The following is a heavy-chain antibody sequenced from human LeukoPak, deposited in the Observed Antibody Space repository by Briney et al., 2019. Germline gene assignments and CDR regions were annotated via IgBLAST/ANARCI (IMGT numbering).Heavy chain of an antibody. V-gene: IGHV3-7*01. CDR1: GFTFTNYW. CDR2: IHKAGSES. Sequence: GGSLRLSCAASGFTFTNYWMTWVRQVPGKGLEWVANIHKAGSESYYVDSVKGRFAISRDNAKNSLYLQLSSLRVEDTAVYYCERVGAWDPQLVFEYWGQVTLVTVSS. CDR3: ERVGAWDPQLVFEY. D-gene: IGHD1-1*01. J-gene: IGHJ4*02.